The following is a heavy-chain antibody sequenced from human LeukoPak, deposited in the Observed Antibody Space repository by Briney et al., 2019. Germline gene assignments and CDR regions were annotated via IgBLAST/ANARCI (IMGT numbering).Heavy chain of an antibody. CDR2: ISSSSSYI. V-gene: IGHV3-21*01. CDR3: ARDRGGGYNIRDAFDI. CDR1: GFTFSSYW. Sequence: GGSLRLSCAASGFTFSSYWMSWVRQAPGKGLEWVSSISSSSSYIYYADSVKGRFTISRDNAKNSLYLQMNSLRAEDTAVYYCARDRGGGYNIRDAFDIWGQGTMVTVSS. D-gene: IGHD5-24*01. J-gene: IGHJ3*02.